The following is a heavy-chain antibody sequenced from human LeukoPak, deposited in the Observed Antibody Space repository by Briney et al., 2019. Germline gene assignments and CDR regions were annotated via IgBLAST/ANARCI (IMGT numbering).Heavy chain of an antibody. V-gene: IGHV3-21*04. CDR1: GFSFSTYS. CDR2: ISRSSIYI. Sequence: GGSLRLSCAASGFSFSTYSMKWVRQAPGKGLEWVSSISRSSIYIYYADSVKGRFTISRDNAKNTLYLQMNSLRAEDTAVYYCAKDHYVSGRYDAFDIWGQGTMVTVSS. D-gene: IGHD3-10*01. J-gene: IGHJ3*02. CDR3: AKDHYVSGRYDAFDI.